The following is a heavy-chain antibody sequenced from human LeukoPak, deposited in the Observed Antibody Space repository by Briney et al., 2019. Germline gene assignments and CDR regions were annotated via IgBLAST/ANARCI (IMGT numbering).Heavy chain of an antibody. CDR2: IWYDGSNK. CDR3: ARARGVSTGYRPIDY. V-gene: IGHV3-33*01. D-gene: IGHD3-22*01. CDR1: GFTFSTSG. J-gene: IGHJ4*02. Sequence: SGGSLRLSCAASGFTFSTSGMHWVRQAPGKGLEWVAVIWYDGSNKHYAESVKGRFSISRDNSKSTLYLQMNSLRAEDTAVYYCARARGVSTGYRPIDYWGQGTLVTVSS.